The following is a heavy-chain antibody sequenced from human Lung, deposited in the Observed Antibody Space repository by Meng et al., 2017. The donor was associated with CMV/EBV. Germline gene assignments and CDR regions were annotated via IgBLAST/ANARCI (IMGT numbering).Heavy chain of an antibody. CDR3: AKDTGGYSYGYNAFDI. CDR1: GFTFDDYA. D-gene: IGHD5-18*01. V-gene: IGHV3-9*01. Sequence: GGSLRLSCAASGFTFDDYAMHWVRQAPGKGLEWVSGISWNSGSIGSADSVKGRFTISRDNAKNSLYLQMNSLRAEDTALYYCAKDTGGYSYGYNAFDIWGKGQXV. CDR2: ISWNSGSI. J-gene: IGHJ3*02.